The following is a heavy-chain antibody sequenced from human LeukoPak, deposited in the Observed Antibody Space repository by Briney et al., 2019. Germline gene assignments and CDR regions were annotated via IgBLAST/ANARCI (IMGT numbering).Heavy chain of an antibody. J-gene: IGHJ4*02. V-gene: IGHV3-21*01. CDR2: ISSSSSYI. Sequence: GGSLRLSCAASGFDFSTYAINWVRQAPGKGLEWVSSISSSSSYIYYADSLKGRFTISRDNAKNSLYLQMNTLRAEDTAVYYCARVGSSGSYNEDYWGQGTLVTVSS. CDR1: GFDFSTYA. CDR3: ARVGSSGSYNEDY. D-gene: IGHD1-26*01.